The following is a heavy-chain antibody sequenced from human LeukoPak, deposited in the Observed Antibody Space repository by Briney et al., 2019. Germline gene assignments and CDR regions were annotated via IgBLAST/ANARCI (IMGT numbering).Heavy chain of an antibody. CDR3: ARHVCSGGSCYLDAFDI. CDR1: GGSISSYY. D-gene: IGHD2-15*01. J-gene: IGHJ3*02. V-gene: IGHV4-59*08. Sequence: SETLSLTCTVSGGSISSYYWSWIRQPPGKGLEWIGYIYYSGSTNYNPSLKSRVTISVDTSKNQFSLKLSSVTAADTAVYYCARHVCSGGSCYLDAFDIWGQGTMVTVSS. CDR2: IYYSGST.